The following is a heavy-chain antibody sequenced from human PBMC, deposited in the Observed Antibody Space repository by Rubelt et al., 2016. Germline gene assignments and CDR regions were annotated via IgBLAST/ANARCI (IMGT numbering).Heavy chain of an antibody. CDR3: ARHHDSSSSYFDY. D-gene: IGHD6-6*01. Sequence: QLQLQESGPGLVKPSETLSLTCTVSGGSISSSSYYWGWIRQPPGKGLEWIGSIYYSGSTYYNPSLKIRLTISVDTSKNQFSRKLSSVTAADTAVYYCARHHDSSSSYFDYWGQGTLVTVSS. J-gene: IGHJ4*02. CDR2: IYYSGST. V-gene: IGHV4-39*01. CDR1: GGSISSSSYY.